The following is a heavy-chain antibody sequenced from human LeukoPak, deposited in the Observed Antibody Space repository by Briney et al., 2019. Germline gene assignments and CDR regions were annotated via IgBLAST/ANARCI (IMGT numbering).Heavy chain of an antibody. CDR1: GFTFSSHG. Sequence: GGTLRLSCAASGFTFSSHGMNWVRQAPGKGLEWVSGLSWNSGSIGYADSVKGRFTISRDNAKNSLYLQMNSLRAEDTAVYYCARASGGQLATNFDYWGQGTLVTVSS. D-gene: IGHD6-6*01. CDR3: ARASGGQLATNFDY. V-gene: IGHV3-48*04. CDR2: LSWNSGSI. J-gene: IGHJ4*02.